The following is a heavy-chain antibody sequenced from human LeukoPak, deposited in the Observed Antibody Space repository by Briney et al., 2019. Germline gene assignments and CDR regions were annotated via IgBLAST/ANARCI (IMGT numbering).Heavy chain of an antibody. J-gene: IGHJ2*01. V-gene: IGHV4-34*01. CDR1: GGTFRGYY. Sequence: AETPSLTCAVYGGTFRGYYWSWIRQPPGKGLEWIGEIHYTGATNYKPSLKGRVTISGDPSKNQVSLRVYSVTAADTAVYYCARGVLGPYYFDLWGRGTLVTVSS. CDR2: IHYTGAT. CDR3: ARGVLGPYYFDL. D-gene: IGHD7-27*01.